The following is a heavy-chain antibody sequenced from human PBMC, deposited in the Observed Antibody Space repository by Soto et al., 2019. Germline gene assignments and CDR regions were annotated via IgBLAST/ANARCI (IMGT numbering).Heavy chain of an antibody. V-gene: IGHV3-74*01. CDR1: GFTCSSYW. D-gene: IGHD2-15*01. Sequence: EVQLVESGGGLVQPGGSLRLSCAASGFTCSSYWMHWGRQAPGKGLVWVSRINSDGSSTSYADSVKGRFTISRDNAKNTLDLQMNSLRAEDTAVYYCVRTSLVVAAATREDYWGQGTLVSVAS. CDR2: INSDGSST. CDR3: VRTSLVVAAATREDY. J-gene: IGHJ4*02.